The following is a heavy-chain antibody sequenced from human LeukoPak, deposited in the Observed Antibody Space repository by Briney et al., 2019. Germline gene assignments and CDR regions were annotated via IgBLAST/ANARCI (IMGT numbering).Heavy chain of an antibody. J-gene: IGHJ4*02. CDR1: GASFRSGGQY. CDR2: IFYNGKT. V-gene: IGHV4-61*08. Sequence: SETLSLTCTLSGASFRSGGQYWGWIRQTPGKGLEWIGDIFYNGKTNYNPSLKSRVTISLDTSRSQFSLRLSSVTASDTGVYICARIFDVWGRGTLVTVSS. CDR3: ARIFDV.